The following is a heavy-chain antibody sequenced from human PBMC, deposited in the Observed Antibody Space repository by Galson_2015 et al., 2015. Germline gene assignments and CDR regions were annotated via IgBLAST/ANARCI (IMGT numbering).Heavy chain of an antibody. CDR1: GFTFSSYG. J-gene: IGHJ5*02. CDR3: AKDPYYYGSGSYYPRFDP. CDR2: ISYDGSNK. Sequence: SLRLSCAASGFTFSSYGMHWVRQAPGKGLEWVAVISYDGSNKYYADSVKGRFTISRDNSKNTLYLQMNSLRAEDTAVYYCAKDPYYYGSGSYYPRFDPWGQGTLVTVSS. D-gene: IGHD3-10*01. V-gene: IGHV3-30*18.